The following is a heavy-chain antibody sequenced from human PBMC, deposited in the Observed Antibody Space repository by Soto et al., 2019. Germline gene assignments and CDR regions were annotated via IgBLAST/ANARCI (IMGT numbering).Heavy chain of an antibody. CDR2: IWYDGSNK. CDR3: ARDEATIGWFDP. Sequence: QVQLVESGGGVVQPGRSLRLSCAASGFTFSSYGMHWVRQAPGKGLEWVAVIWYDGSNKYYADSVKGRFTISRDNSKNTLYLQMNSLRAEDTAVYYCARDEATIGWFDPWGQGTLVTVSS. CDR1: GFTFSSYG. V-gene: IGHV3-33*01. J-gene: IGHJ5*02. D-gene: IGHD5-12*01.